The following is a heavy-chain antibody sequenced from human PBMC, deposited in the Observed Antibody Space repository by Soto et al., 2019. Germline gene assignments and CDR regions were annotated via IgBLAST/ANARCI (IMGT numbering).Heavy chain of an antibody. Sequence: GGSLRLSCAASGFTFSRYWMSWVRQAPGKGLEWVANIKQDGSEKYYVDSVKGRFTISRDNAKNSLYLQMNSLRAEDTAVYYCARDLKIAAAAENPSFGYWGQGTLVTVSS. V-gene: IGHV3-7*01. J-gene: IGHJ4*02. CDR1: GFTFSRYW. D-gene: IGHD6-13*01. CDR3: ARDLKIAAAAENPSFGY. CDR2: IKQDGSEK.